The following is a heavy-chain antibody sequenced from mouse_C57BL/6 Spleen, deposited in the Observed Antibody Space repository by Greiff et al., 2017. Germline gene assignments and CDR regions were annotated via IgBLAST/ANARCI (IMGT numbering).Heavy chain of an antibody. D-gene: IGHD1-1*01. CDR3: ASYYGSSWGYFDV. CDR2: ISSGSSTI. CDR1: GFTFSDYG. J-gene: IGHJ1*03. V-gene: IGHV5-17*01. Sequence: EVHLVESGGGLVKPGGSLKLSCAASGFTFSDYGMHWVRQAPEKGLEWVAYISSGSSTIYYADTVKGRFTISRDNAKNTLFLQMTSLRSEDTAMYYCASYYGSSWGYFDVWGTGTTVTVSS.